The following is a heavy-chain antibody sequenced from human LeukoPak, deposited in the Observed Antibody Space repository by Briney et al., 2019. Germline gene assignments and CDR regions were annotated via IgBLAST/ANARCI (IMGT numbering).Heavy chain of an antibody. V-gene: IGHV1-2*02. CDR1: GYTFTGYY. J-gene: IGHJ4*02. CDR2: INPNSGGT. CDR3: ARDLFDSSGYYYYFDY. Sequence: ASVKVSCEASGYTFTGYYMHWVRQAPGQGLEWMGWINPNSGGTNYAQKFQGRVTMTRDTSISTAYMELSRLRSDDTAVYYCARDLFDSSGYYYYFDYWGQGTLVTVSS. D-gene: IGHD3-22*01.